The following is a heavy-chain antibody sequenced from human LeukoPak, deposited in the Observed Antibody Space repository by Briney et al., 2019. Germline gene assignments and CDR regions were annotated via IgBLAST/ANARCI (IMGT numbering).Heavy chain of an antibody. CDR3: AREKRFYNQGNNWFDP. CDR2: IIPIFGTA. CDR1: GGTFSSYA. V-gene: IGHV1-69*05. J-gene: IGHJ5*02. D-gene: IGHD3-3*01. Sequence: SVKVSCKASGGTFSSYAISWVRQAPGQGLEWMGRIIPIFGTANYAQKFQGRVTITTDESTSTAYMELSSLRSEDTAVYYCAREKRFYNQGNNWFDPWGQGTLVTVSS.